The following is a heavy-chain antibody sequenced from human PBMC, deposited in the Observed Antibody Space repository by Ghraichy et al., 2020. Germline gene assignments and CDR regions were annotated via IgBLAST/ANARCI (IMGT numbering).Heavy chain of an antibody. J-gene: IGHJ6*02. Sequence: SETLSLTCTVSGGSISSSSYYWGWIRQPPGKGLAWIGSLYYSGSTYYNPSLKSRVTISVDTSKNQFSLKLSSVTAADTAVYYCARDGDSTRVYYYYYGMDGWGQGTTVTVSS. CDR3: ARDGDSTRVYYYYYGMDG. CDR1: GGSISSSSYY. V-gene: IGHV4-39*07. CDR2: LYYSGST. D-gene: IGHD2-2*01.